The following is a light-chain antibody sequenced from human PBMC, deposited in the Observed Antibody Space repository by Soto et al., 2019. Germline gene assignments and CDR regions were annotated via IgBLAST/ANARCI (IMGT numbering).Light chain of an antibody. CDR2: DAS. CDR1: QSISNY. Sequence: DIQVTQSPSSLSASVGDRVTITCRASQSISNYLNWYQHKPGKAPKLLIYDASSLYSGVQSMFSGSGSGTDFPLTISSLQPEYFANYYCQQSYSTPRTFGPGTKVDI. CDR3: QQSYSTPRT. J-gene: IGKJ1*01. V-gene: IGKV1-39*01.